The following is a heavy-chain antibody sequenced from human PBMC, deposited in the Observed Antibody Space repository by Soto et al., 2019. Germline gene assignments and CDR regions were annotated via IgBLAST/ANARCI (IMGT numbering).Heavy chain of an antibody. CDR1: GYTTTSYY. J-gene: IGHJ5*02. Sequence: QVQLQESGPGLVKPSETLSLTCTVSGYTTTSYYWTWIRQPPGKGLEWVGYTYYGGTSNSNPSLKSRVTISVDTSKNQFSLKLTSVTAADTAVYYCARGADWCDPWGQGTLVTVSS. CDR3: ARGADWCDP. CDR2: TYYGGTS. V-gene: IGHV4-59*01.